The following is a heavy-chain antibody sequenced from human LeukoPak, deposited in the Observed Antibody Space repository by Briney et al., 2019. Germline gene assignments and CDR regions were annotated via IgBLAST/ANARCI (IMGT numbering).Heavy chain of an antibody. CDR1: GGPISSGGYY. CDR3: ARDSPDYGASLGYFDL. Sequence: SETLSLTCTVSGGPISSGGYYWSWIRQHPGKGLEWIGYIYYSGSTYYNPSLKSRVTISVDTSKNQFSLKLSSVTAADTAVYYCARDSPDYGASLGYFDLWGRGTLVTVSS. V-gene: IGHV4-31*03. CDR2: IYYSGST. J-gene: IGHJ2*01. D-gene: IGHD4-17*01.